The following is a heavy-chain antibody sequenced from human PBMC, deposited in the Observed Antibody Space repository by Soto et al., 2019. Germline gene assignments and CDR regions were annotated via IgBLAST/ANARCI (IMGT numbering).Heavy chain of an antibody. J-gene: IGHJ4*02. CDR3: ARSRGGYFDY. CDR2: IYYIRST. D-gene: IGHD3-16*01. Sequence: QVQLQESGPGLVKPSETLSLTCTVSGGSISSYYWSWIRQPPGKGLEWIGYIYYIRSTNYNTSLKSRVTIPVDTSKNQFSLKLSSVTAADTAVYYCARSRGGYFDYWGQGTLVTVSS. CDR1: GGSISSYY. V-gene: IGHV4-59*01.